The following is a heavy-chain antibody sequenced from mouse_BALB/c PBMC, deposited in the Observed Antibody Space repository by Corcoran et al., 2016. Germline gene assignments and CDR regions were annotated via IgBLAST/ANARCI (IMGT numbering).Heavy chain of an antibody. Sequence: QIQLVQSGPELKKPAETVKISCKASGYTFTNYGMNWVKQAPGKGFKWMGWINTYTGEPTYADDFKGRFAFSLATSASTAYLQINNLKNEDMATYFCAREPYAMDYWGQGTSVTVSS. CDR2: INTYTGEP. CDR1: GYTFTNYG. V-gene: IGHV9-1*02. J-gene: IGHJ4*01. CDR3: AREPYAMDY.